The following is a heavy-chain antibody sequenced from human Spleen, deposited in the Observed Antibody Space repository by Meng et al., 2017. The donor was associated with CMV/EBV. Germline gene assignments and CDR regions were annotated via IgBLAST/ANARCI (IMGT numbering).Heavy chain of an antibody. D-gene: IGHD6-25*01. J-gene: IGHJ4*02. Sequence: SRFTLSASGMRWVRQAPGKGLEWVALIWYDGTNKYAGSVKGRFTISRDNSKNTVYLQMNSLRPEDTAVYYCASTQATDRSGWADLDYWGQGALVTVSS. CDR3: ASTQATDRSGWADLDY. CDR1: RFTLSASG. CDR2: IWYDGTNK. V-gene: IGHV3-33*01.